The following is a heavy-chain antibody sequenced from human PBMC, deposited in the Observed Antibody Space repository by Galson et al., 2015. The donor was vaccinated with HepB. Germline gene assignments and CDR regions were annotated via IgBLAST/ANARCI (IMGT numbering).Heavy chain of an antibody. CDR1: GGSISSSSYY. Sequence: SETLSLTCTVSGGSISSSSYYWGWIRQPPGKGLEWIGSIYYSGSTYYNPSLKSRVTISVDTSKNQFSLKLSSVTAADTAVYYCARRPRRGAVAGCFDYWGQGTLVTVSS. V-gene: IGHV4-39*01. CDR3: ARRPRRGAVAGCFDY. D-gene: IGHD6-19*01. J-gene: IGHJ4*02. CDR2: IYYSGST.